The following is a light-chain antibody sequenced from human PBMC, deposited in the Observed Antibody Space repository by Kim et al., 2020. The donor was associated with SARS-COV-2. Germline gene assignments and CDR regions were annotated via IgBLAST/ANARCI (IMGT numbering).Light chain of an antibody. Sequence: SSGEHATLSCWASPCVSISYLAGYQQKLCDAPRLLIYDASTSAAGNPDRFSGSVSGTDLTLTINSLQPEDFAVYHSHQYCSSPITFGQGTRLEIK. CDR1: PCVSISY. J-gene: IGKJ5*01. CDR3: HQYCSSPIT. V-gene: IGKV3-20*01. CDR2: DAS.